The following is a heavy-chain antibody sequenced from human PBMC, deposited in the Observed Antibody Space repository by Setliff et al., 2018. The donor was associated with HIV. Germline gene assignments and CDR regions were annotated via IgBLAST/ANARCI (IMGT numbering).Heavy chain of an antibody. Sequence: SVKVSCKASGGRFSNYGISGVRQAPGQGLEWMGGIIHIFGTTNYAQMFQGRVTMTADESTSTAYMELSSLRSEDTAVYYCARAVVPTYYDVLTGYVYYMDVWGKGTTVTVSS. D-gene: IGHD3-9*01. V-gene: IGHV1-69*13. J-gene: IGHJ6*03. CDR2: IIHIFGTT. CDR3: ARAVVPTYYDVLTGYVYYMDV. CDR1: GGRFSNYG.